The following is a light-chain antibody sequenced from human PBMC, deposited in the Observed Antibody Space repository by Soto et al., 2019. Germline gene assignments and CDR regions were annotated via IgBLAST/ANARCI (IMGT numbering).Light chain of an antibody. Sequence: EIVMTHSPVTLSVSPGERATLSFSSGQSVSSNLAWYQQKPGQAPRLLIYGASTRATGIPARFTGSGSGTEFTLTISSLQFDDSAVYYCQQYNNWWTFGQGTKVDIK. CDR1: QSVSSN. CDR2: GAS. J-gene: IGKJ1*01. V-gene: IGKV3-15*01. CDR3: QQYNNWWT.